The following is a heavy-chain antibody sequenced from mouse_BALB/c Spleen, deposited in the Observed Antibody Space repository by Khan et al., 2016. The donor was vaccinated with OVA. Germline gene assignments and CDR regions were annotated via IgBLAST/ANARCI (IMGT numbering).Heavy chain of an antibody. J-gene: IGHJ4*01. Sequence: QVQLQQSGAELARPGASVKMSCEASGYTFTSNTMHWVKQRPGQGLEWIGYINPRSGYTNYNQKFKDKATSTADKSSSTAYMQLSSLTSEDSAVNYCARRTTGYAMDYWGQGTSVIVSS. V-gene: IGHV1-4*01. D-gene: IGHD2-14*01. CDR3: ARRTTGYAMDY. CDR1: GYTFTSNT. CDR2: INPRSGYT.